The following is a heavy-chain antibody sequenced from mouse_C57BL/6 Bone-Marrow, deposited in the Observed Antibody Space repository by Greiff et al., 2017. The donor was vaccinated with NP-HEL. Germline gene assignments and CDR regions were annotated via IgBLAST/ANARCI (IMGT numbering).Heavy chain of an antibody. J-gene: IGHJ3*01. CDR1: GYTFTDYY. CDR3: AREGTLYRFAY. Sequence: VQLQQSGPELVKPGASVKISCKASGYTFTDYYMNWVKQSHGKSLEWIGDINPNNGGTSYNQKFKGKATLTVDKYSSTAYSELRSLTSDDSAVYYCAREGTLYRFAYWGQGTLVTVSA. CDR2: INPNNGGT. V-gene: IGHV1-26*01. D-gene: IGHD2-1*01.